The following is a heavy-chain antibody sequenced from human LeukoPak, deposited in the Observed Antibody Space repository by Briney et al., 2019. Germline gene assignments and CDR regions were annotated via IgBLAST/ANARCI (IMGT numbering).Heavy chain of an antibody. CDR3: ANPGGGQLLYNYYMDV. J-gene: IGHJ6*03. CDR2: ISGSGGST. V-gene: IGHV3-23*01. D-gene: IGHD2-2*01. CDR1: GFTFSSYA. Sequence: GGSLRLSCAASGFTFSSYAMSWVRQAPGKGLEWVSAISGSGGSTYYADSVKGRFTISRDNSKNTLYLQMNSLRAEDTAVYYCANPGGGQLLYNYYMDVWGKGTTVTVSS.